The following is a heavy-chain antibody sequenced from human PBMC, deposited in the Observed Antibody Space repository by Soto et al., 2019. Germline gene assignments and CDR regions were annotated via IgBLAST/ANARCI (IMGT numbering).Heavy chain of an antibody. CDR2: ISSSSSTI. CDR1: GFTFSSYS. Sequence: GGSLRLSCAASGFTFSSYSMNWVRQAPRKGLEWVSYISSSSSTIYYADSVKGRFTISRDNAKNSLYLQMHSLRAEDTAVYYCARDAATAPVRWNYFDYWGQGTLVTVSS. CDR3: ARDAATAPVRWNYFDY. V-gene: IGHV3-48*01. D-gene: IGHD2-15*01. J-gene: IGHJ4*02.